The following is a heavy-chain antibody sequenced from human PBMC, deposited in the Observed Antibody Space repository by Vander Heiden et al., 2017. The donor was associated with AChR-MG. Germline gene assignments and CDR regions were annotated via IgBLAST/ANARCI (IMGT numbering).Heavy chain of an antibody. CDR3: ARGHGLGGYYYDHGMDV. V-gene: IGHV1-18*01. D-gene: IGHD2-15*01. J-gene: IGHJ6*02. CDR2: ISAYNGNT. CDR1: GYTFTSYC. Sequence: QVQLVQSGAEVKKPGASVKVSCQASGYTFTSYCISWVRQAPGQGLEWMGWISAYNGNTNYAQKLQGRVTMTTDTSTSTDYMELRSLRSDNTAVYYCARGHGLGGYYYDHGMDVWGQGTTVTVSS.